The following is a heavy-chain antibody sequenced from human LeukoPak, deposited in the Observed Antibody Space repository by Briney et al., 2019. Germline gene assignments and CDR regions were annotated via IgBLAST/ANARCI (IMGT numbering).Heavy chain of an antibody. CDR2: ISGSGGST. CDR3: ARGSTYYDSSGQVPFDY. V-gene: IGHV3-23*01. J-gene: IGHJ4*02. D-gene: IGHD3-22*01. Sequence: GGSLRLSCAASGFTFSSYAMSWVGQAPGKGLEWVSAISGSGGSTYYADSVKGRFTISRDNAKNSLYLQMNSLRAEDTAVYYCARGSTYYDSSGQVPFDYWGQGTLVTVSS. CDR1: GFTFSSYA.